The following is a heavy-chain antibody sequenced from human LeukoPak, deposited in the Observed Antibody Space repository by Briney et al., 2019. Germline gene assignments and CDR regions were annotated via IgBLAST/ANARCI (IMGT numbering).Heavy chain of an antibody. CDR3: TRHQGTTVTDY. D-gene: IGHD4-17*01. J-gene: IGHJ4*02. CDR2: IRSKANSYAT. Sequence: PGGSLRLSRAASGFTYSGSAMHWVRQASGKGLEWVGRIRSKANSYATAYAASVKGRFTISRDDSKNTAYLQMNSLKTEDTAVYYCTRHQGTTVTDYWGQGTLVTVSS. CDR1: GFTYSGSA. V-gene: IGHV3-73*01.